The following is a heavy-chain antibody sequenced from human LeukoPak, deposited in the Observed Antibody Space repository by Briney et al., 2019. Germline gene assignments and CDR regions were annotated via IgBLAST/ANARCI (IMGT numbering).Heavy chain of an antibody. Sequence: GGSLRLSCAASGFASSSYSMNWIRQAPGKGLEWVSSISSSTSYIYYADSVKGRFTVSKDNAKNSLYLQMNSLRAEDTAVYYCARAGGSTVSHSDYWGQGTLVTVSS. CDR1: GFASSSYS. V-gene: IGHV3-21*01. D-gene: IGHD4-17*01. CDR2: ISSSTSYI. J-gene: IGHJ4*02. CDR3: ARAGGSTVSHSDY.